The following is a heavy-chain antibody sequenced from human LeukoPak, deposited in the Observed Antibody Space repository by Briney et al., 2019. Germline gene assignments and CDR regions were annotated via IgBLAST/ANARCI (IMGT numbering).Heavy chain of an antibody. V-gene: IGHV3-30*18. CDR1: GFTFNIYG. CDR2: ISYDEMSQ. Sequence: GGSLRLSCAASGFTFNIYGMHWVRQAPGNGLEWVAGISYDEMSQYYADSVKGRFTISRDNSKNTLFLQMNSLRAEDTAIYYCAKDRDYYGSGSDYWGQGTLVTVSS. CDR3: AKDRDYYGSGSDY. D-gene: IGHD3-10*01. J-gene: IGHJ4*02.